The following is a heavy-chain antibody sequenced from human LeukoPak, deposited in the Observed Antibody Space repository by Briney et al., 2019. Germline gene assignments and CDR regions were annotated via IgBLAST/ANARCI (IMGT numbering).Heavy chain of an antibody. CDR1: GFTFNSYS. CDR3: AKVQSDIVGAMFFSFDV. CDR2: IIGSGSEM. V-gene: IGHV3-21*06. D-gene: IGHD1-26*01. Sequence: GGSLRLSCGGSGFTFNSYSMNWVRQAPGKGLEWVASIIGSGSEMFYADSLKGRFTISRDNSKNSLYLQMNSLRVEDAAVYYCAKVQSDIVGAMFFSFDVWGQGTMVSVSS. J-gene: IGHJ3*01.